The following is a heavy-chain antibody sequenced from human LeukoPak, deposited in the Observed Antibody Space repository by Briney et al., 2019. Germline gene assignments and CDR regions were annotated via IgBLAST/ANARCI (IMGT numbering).Heavy chain of an antibody. J-gene: IGHJ5*02. D-gene: IGHD3-3*01. CDR1: GGSISSGGYY. Sequence: SETLSLTCTVSGGSISSGGYYWSWIRQHPGKGLEWIGYIYYSGSTYYNPSLKSRVTISVDTSKNQFSLKLSSVTAADTAVYYCARGAVSGYYTGVGWFDPWGQGTLVTVSS. CDR2: IYYSGST. V-gene: IGHV4-31*03. CDR3: ARGAVSGYYTGVGWFDP.